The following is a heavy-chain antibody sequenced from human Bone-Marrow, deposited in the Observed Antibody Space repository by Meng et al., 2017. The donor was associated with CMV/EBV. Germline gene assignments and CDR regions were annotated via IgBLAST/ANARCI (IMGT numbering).Heavy chain of an antibody. J-gene: IGHJ6*02. CDR1: GGSFSGYY. V-gene: IGHV4-34*01. Sequence: SETLSLTCAVYGGSFSGYYWSWIRQPPGKGLEWIGEINHSGSTNYNPSLKSRVTISVDTSKNQFSLKLSSVTAADTAVYYCATLLYYYGMDVWGQGTTVTVSS. CDR3: ATLLYYYGMDV. CDR2: INHSGST.